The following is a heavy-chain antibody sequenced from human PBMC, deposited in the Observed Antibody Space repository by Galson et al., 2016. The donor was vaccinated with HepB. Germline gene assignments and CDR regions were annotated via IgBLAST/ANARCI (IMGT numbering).Heavy chain of an antibody. CDR1: GFTFSSYS. V-gene: IGHV3-23*01. Sequence: SLRLSCAASGFTFSSYSMSWVRPAPGKGLEWVSRIRGSGDTTNYADSVRGRFTISRDNSKSTLFLQLSTLDAGDTAVYYCASMGGGSGSWYKDWGQGNLVTVSS. CDR2: IRGSGDTT. J-gene: IGHJ4*02. CDR3: ASMGGGSGSWYKD. D-gene: IGHD6-13*01.